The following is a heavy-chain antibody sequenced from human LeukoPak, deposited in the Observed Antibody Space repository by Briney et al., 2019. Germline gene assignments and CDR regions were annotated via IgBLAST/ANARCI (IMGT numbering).Heavy chain of an antibody. D-gene: IGHD1-14*01. V-gene: IGHV3-7*01. J-gene: IGHJ4*02. CDR3: TRDRSRAEDD. CDR1: GFTFSGHW. Sequence: PGGSLRLSCAASGFTFSGHWMSWLRQAPGKGLEWVANINQGGSDKYYVDSVKGRFTISRDSANNLLYLQMNSLRGEDTAVYYCTRDRSRAEDDWGQGTLVTVSS. CDR2: INQGGSDK.